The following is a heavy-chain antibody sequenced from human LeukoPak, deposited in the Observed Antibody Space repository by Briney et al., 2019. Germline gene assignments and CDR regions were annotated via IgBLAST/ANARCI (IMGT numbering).Heavy chain of an antibody. CDR1: GFTFSNAW. CDR2: IKSKTAGGTT. V-gene: IGHV3-15*01. D-gene: IGHD3-22*01. CDR3: TTVGYYDSSGYDDY. J-gene: IGHJ4*02. Sequence: GGSLRLSRAASGFTFSNAWMSWVRQAPGTGLESVSRIKSKTAGGTTDYAAPVKGRFTISRDDSKNTLYLQMNSLKTEDTAVYYCTTVGYYDSSGYDDYWGQGTLVTVSS.